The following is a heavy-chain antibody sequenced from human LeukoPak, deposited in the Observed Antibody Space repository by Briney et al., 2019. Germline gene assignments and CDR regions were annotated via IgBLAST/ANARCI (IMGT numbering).Heavy chain of an antibody. J-gene: IGHJ4*02. D-gene: IGHD1/OR15-1a*01. CDR3: ARDQPEQIGLFDY. CDR2: ISGSGGST. Sequence: GGSLRLSCAASGFTFSSYAMSWVRQAPGKGLEWVSAISGSGGSTYYADSVKGRFTISRDNSKNTLYLQINSLRAEDTAVYYCARDQPEQIGLFDYWGQGTLVTVSS. V-gene: IGHV3-23*01. CDR1: GFTFSSYA.